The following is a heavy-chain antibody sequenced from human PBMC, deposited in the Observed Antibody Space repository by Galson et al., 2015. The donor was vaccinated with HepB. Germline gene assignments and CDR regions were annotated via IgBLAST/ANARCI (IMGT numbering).Heavy chain of an antibody. Sequence: SLRLSCAASGFTFSSYSMNWVRQAPGKGLEWVSYISSSSNYIYYADSVKGRFTISRDNAKNSLYLQMNSLRAEDTAVYYCARENDYGGENFDYWGQGTLVTVSS. D-gene: IGHD4-23*01. V-gene: IGHV3-21*01. CDR3: ARENDYGGENFDY. J-gene: IGHJ4*02. CDR1: GFTFSSYS. CDR2: ISSSSNYI.